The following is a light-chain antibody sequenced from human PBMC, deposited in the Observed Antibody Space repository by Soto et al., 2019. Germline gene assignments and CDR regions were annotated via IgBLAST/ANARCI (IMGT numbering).Light chain of an antibody. Sequence: DAVLTQTPLSSPVTLGQPATISCRSSQSLVHGDGNTYVSWLQQRPGQSPRLLIYRVSNRFSGVPDRFSGTGAGTDFTLRISRVEAEDVAVYYCAQETHFPRTFDQGTKVEI. CDR1: QSLVHGDGNTY. CDR2: RVS. V-gene: IGKV2-24*01. J-gene: IGKJ1*01. CDR3: AQETHFPRT.